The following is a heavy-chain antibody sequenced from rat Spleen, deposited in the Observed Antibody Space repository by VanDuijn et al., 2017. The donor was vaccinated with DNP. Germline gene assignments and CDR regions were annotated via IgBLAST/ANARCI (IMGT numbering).Heavy chain of an antibody. J-gene: IGHJ2*01. CDR2: ISPSGGST. CDR3: ARGGRSYFDY. D-gene: IGHD1-11*01. CDR1: GFTFSSYW. V-gene: IGHV5-58*01. Sequence: EVQVVQSGGGLVQPGRSLKLSCVASGFTFSSYWIYWIRQAPGKGLEWVTSISPSGGSTYYRDSVKGRFTISRDNAKSTLYLQVNSLRSEDTATYYCARGGRSYFDYWGQGVMVTVSS.